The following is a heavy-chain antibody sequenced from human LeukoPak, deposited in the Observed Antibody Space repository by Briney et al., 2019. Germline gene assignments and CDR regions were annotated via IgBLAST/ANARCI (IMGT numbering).Heavy chain of an antibody. D-gene: IGHD3-10*01. CDR2: ADPSGDIA. CDR1: GYTFIHYY. J-gene: IGHJ4*02. Sequence: GASVKVSCKTSGYTFIHYYMHWVRQASGEGFEWMGIADPSGDIATYAQKFQGRVTLTTDTSMSTFYMELSSLRSEDTAIYYCARDSFGVRGFDHWGQGTPVTVSS. CDR3: ARDSFGVRGFDH. V-gene: IGHV1-46*01.